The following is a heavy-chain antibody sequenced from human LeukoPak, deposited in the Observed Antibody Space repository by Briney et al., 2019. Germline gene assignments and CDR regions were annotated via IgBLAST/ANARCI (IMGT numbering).Heavy chain of an antibody. CDR2: IYHSGST. Sequence: SGTLSLTCAVSGGSISSSNWWSWVRQPPGKGLEWIGEIYHSGSTNYNPSLKSRVTISVDKSKNQFSLKLSSVTAADTAVYYCAREGRGYYYYYGMDVWGQGTTVTVSS. CDR1: GGSISSSNW. CDR3: AREGRGYYYYYGMDV. D-gene: IGHD3-10*01. V-gene: IGHV4-4*02. J-gene: IGHJ6*02.